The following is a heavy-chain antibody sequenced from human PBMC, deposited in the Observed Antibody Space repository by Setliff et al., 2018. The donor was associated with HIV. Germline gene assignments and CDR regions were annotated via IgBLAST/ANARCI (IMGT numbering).Heavy chain of an antibody. CDR3: ARDWAGPGFQH. D-gene: IGHD6-19*01. J-gene: IGHJ1*01. CDR1: GFTFSDHY. V-gene: IGHV3-11*04. CDR2: ISRGGTTI. Sequence: GGSLRLSCAASGFTFSDHYMSWIRQAPGKGLEWVSCISRGGTTIYYADSVKGRFTISRDNGKNLVYRQMSSLRVEDTAVYYCARDWAGPGFQHWGQGTLVTVSS.